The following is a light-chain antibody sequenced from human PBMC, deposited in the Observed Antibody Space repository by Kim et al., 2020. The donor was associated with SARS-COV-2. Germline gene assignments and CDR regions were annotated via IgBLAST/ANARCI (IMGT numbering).Light chain of an antibody. CDR3: QSYDSSLSAWV. CDR1: RTNIGSAYH. V-gene: IGLV1-40*01. J-gene: IGLJ3*02. Sequence: QRVTISCTGSRTNIGSAYHVHWYQQLPGTAPKLLIYGNTTRPSGVPDRFSGSKSGTSASLAITGLQAEDEADYYCQSYDSSLSAWVSGGGTKLTVL. CDR2: GNT.